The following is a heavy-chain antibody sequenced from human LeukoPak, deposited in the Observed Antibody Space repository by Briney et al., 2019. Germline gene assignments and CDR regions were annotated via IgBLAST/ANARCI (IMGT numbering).Heavy chain of an antibody. CDR3: MRDYMGWFDP. D-gene: IGHD3-10*01. Sequence: GGSLRLSCVASGFSLSNFQMYWVRQAPGKGLEWVSIISLDGSTEFYADSVKGRFTISRDTASNTMHLEMNNLRIEDTAVYYCMRDYMGWFDPWGQGTLVTVSS. J-gene: IGHJ5*02. V-gene: IGHV3-30-3*01. CDR1: GFSLSNFQ. CDR2: ISLDGSTE.